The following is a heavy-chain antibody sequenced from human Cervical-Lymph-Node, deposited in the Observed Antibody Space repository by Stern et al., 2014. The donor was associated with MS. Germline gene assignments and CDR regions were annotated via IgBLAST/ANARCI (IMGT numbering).Heavy chain of an antibody. CDR3: AREHHGGNFAS. CDR2: IVPIFGRA. Sequence: QVQLVQSGAEVRKPGSSVKVSCKASGGTFSTSAISWLRQAPGQGTEWMGAIVPIFGRANYVQRLRGRPTITADESASTAYMELRSLRSEDTAVYYCAREHHGGNFASWGQGTLVTVSS. V-gene: IGHV1-69*01. CDR1: GGTFSTSA. D-gene: IGHD4-23*01. J-gene: IGHJ5*02.